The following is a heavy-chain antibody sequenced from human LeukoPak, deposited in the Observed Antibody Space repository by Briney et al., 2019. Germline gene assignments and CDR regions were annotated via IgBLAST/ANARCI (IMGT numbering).Heavy chain of an antibody. Sequence: SETLSLTCSVSGGPISSYYWSWIRQPAGKGLEWIGRIYTSGSTNYNPSLKSRVTISVDTSKNQFSLKLSAVTAADTAVYYCARDARGYSGYGAFDPWGQGTLVTVSS. V-gene: IGHV4-4*07. CDR1: GGPISSYY. D-gene: IGHD5-12*01. CDR3: ARDARGYSGYGAFDP. CDR2: IYTSGST. J-gene: IGHJ5*02.